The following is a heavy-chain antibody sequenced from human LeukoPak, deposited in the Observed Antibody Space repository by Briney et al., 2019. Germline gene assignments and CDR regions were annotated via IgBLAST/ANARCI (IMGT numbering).Heavy chain of an antibody. CDR2: FDPEDGET. V-gene: IGHV1-24*01. Sequence: ASVKVSCKASGYTFTNYYMHWVRQAPGKGLEWMGGFDPEDGETIYAQKFQGRVTMTEDTSIDTAYMELSSLRSEDTAVYYCATADRLWLDYWGQGTLVTVSS. D-gene: IGHD6-19*01. CDR1: GYTFTNYY. J-gene: IGHJ4*02. CDR3: ATADRLWLDY.